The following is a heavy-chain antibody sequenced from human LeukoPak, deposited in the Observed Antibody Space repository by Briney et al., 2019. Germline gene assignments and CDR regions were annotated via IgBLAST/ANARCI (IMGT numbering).Heavy chain of an antibody. Sequence: GASVKVSCKASGYTFTSYYMHWVRQAPGQGLEWMGWINPNSGGTNYAQKFQGRVTMTRDTSISTAYMELSRLRSDDTAVYYCARDRYYYGSGSYPYYMDVWGKGTTVTVSS. CDR1: GYTFTSYY. D-gene: IGHD3-10*01. J-gene: IGHJ6*03. CDR2: INPNSGGT. CDR3: ARDRYYYGSGSYPYYMDV. V-gene: IGHV1-2*02.